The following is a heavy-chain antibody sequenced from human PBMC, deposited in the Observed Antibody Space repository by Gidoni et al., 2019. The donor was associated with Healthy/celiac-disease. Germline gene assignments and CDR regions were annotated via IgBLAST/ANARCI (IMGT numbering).Heavy chain of an antibody. CDR3: ARGRCSGGSCYSGTQLGYYGMDV. V-gene: IGHV4-34*01. CDR2: INHSGST. CDR1: GGSFSGYY. D-gene: IGHD2-15*01. Sequence: QVQLQQWGAGLLKPSETLSLTCAVYGGSFSGYYWSWIRQPPGKGLEWIGEINHSGSTNYNPSLKSRVTISVDTSKNQFSLKLSSVTAADTAVYYCARGRCSGGSCYSGTQLGYYGMDVWGQGTTVTVSS. J-gene: IGHJ6*02.